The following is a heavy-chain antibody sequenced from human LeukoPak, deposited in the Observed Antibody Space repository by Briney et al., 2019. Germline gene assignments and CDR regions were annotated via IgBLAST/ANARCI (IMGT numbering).Heavy chain of an antibody. D-gene: IGHD3-3*01. CDR3: ARVTVFGVVIAY. J-gene: IGHJ4*02. V-gene: IGHV4-61*01. CDR2: IYYTGST. CDR1: GGSVSSGNYY. Sequence: SETPSLTCTVSGGSVSSGNYYWSWIRQPPGKGLEWIGYIYYTGSTNYNPSLKGRLTISVDTSKNQFSLKLSSVTAADTAVYYCARVTVFGVVIAYWGQGTLVTVPS.